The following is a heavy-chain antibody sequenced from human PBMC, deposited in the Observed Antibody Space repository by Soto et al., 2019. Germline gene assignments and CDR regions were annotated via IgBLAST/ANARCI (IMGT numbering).Heavy chain of an antibody. CDR2: ISAYNGNT. CDR1: GYTFTSYG. V-gene: IGHV1-18*01. CDR3: ARDKEVRGYSYGSNDY. D-gene: IGHD5-18*01. J-gene: IGHJ4*02. Sequence: ASVKVSCKASGYTFTSYGISWVRQAPGQGLEWMGWISAYNGNTNYAQKLRGRVAMTTDTSTSTAYMELRSLRSDDTAVYYCARDKEVRGYSYGSNDYWGQGTLVTVSS.